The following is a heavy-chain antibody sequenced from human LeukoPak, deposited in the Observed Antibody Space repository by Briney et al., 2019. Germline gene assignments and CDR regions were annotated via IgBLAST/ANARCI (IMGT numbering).Heavy chain of an antibody. J-gene: IGHJ4*02. CDR1: GGSFSGYY. CDR3: ARAIYSGMARGFIDY. CDR2: INHGGSI. Sequence: PSETLSLTCAVYGGSFSGYYWSWIRQPPTKGLEWIGEINHGGSINYNPSLESRVAISLDTSKNQFSLRLTSVTAADTAVCYCARAIYSGMARGFIDYWGQGTLAAVSS. V-gene: IGHV4-34*01. D-gene: IGHD2-15*01.